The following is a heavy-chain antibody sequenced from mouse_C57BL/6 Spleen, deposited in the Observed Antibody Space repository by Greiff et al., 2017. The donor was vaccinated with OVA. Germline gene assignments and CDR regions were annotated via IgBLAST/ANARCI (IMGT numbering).Heavy chain of an antibody. V-gene: IGHV1-53*01. CDR1: GYTFTSYW. Sequence: QVQLKQPGTELVKPGASVKLSCKASGYTFTSYWMHWVKQRPGQGLEWIGNINPSNGGTNYNEKFKSKATLTVAKSSSTAYMQLSSLTSEDSAVYYCAAYYYGSSYVAGAMDYWGQGTSVTVSS. CDR2: INPSNGGT. J-gene: IGHJ4*01. D-gene: IGHD1-1*01. CDR3: AAYYYGSSYVAGAMDY.